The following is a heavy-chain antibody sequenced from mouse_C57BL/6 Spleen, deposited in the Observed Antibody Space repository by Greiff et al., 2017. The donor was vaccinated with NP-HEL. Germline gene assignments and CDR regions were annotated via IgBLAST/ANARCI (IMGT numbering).Heavy chain of an antibody. J-gene: IGHJ2*01. CDR2: INYDGSST. CDR3: ARAGGSSSFFDY. CDR1: GFTFSDYY. Sequence: EVMLVESEGGLVQPGSSMKLSCTASGFTFSDYYMAWVRQVPEKGLEWVANINYDGSSTYYLDSLKSRFIISRDNAKNILYLQMSSLKSEDTATYYCARAGGSSSFFDYWGQGTTLTVSS. D-gene: IGHD1-1*01. V-gene: IGHV5-16*01.